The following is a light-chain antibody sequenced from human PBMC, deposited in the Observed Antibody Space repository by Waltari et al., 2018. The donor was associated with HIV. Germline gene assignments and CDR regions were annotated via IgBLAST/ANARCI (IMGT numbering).Light chain of an antibody. V-gene: IGLV3-1*01. CDR2: QNS. CDR1: KLGDTY. CDR3: QAWDSSFAVV. J-gene: IGLJ2*01. Sequence: SYELTQPPSVSVSPGQTASITCSGDKLGDTYASWYQQKPGQSPVLVIYQNSKRPSGIPERFSGSNSGDTATLTISGTQAVDEADYYCQAWDSSFAVVFGGGTKLTVL.